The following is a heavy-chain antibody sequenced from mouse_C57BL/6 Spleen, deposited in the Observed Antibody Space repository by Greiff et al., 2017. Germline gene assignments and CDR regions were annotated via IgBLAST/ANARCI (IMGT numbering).Heavy chain of an antibody. D-gene: IGHD1-1*01. Sequence: QVQLQQPGAELVKPGASVKLSCKASGYTFTSYWMHWVKQRPGRGLEWIGRIDPNNGGTKYNEKFKRKATLTVDKPSSTAYMQHSRLTCEASAVYYGASGDASYEGSWFAYWGQGTLVTVSA. V-gene: IGHV1-72*01. J-gene: IGHJ3*01. CDR2: IDPNNGGT. CDR3: ASGDASYEGSWFAY. CDR1: GYTFTSYW.